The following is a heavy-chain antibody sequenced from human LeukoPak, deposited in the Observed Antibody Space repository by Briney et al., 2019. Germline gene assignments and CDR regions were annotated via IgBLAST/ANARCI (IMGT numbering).Heavy chain of an antibody. CDR3: ASRLIAAAGIHHGMDV. D-gene: IGHD6-13*01. V-gene: IGHV3-21*01. CDR1: GFTFSSYS. J-gene: IGHJ6*02. Sequence: GGSLRLSCAASGFTFSSYSMNWVRQAPGKGLEWVSSISSSSSYIYYADPVKGRFTISRDNAKNSLYLQMNSLRAEDTAVYYCASRLIAAAGIHHGMDVWGQGTTVTVSS. CDR2: ISSSSSYI.